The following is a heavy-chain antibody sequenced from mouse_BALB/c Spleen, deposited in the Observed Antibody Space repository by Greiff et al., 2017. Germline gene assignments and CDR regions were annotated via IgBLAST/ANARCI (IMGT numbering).Heavy chain of an antibody. CDR2: IWSGGST. J-gene: IGHJ3*01. V-gene: IGHV2-4-1*01. Sequence: VQLQESGPGLVQPSQSLSITCTVSGFSLTSYGVHWVRQSPGKGLEWLGVIWSGGSTDYNAAFISRLSISKDNSKSQVFFKMNSLQADDTAIYYCARTDDGYYQAWFAYWGQGTLVTVSA. D-gene: IGHD2-3*01. CDR3: ARTDDGYYQAWFAY. CDR1: GFSLTSYG.